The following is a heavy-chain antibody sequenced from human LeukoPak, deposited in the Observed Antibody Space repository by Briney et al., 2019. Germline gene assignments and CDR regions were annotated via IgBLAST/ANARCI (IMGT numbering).Heavy chain of an antibody. Sequence: GGSLRLSCAASGFTLSSYAMSWVRQAPGKGLEWVSAISGSGGSTYYADSVKGRFTISRDNSKNTLYLQMNSLRAEDTAVYYCAKDQRSYYSCFDYWGQGTLVTVSS. CDR2: ISGSGGST. V-gene: IGHV3-23*01. CDR1: GFTLSSYA. D-gene: IGHD1-26*01. CDR3: AKDQRSYYSCFDY. J-gene: IGHJ4*02.